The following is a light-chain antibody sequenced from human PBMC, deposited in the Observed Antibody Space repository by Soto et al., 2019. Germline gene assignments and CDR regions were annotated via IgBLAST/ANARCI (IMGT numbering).Light chain of an antibody. CDR2: EVS. V-gene: IGLV2-14*01. CDR3: SSYTASTTWV. CDR1: TSDVGAYNH. J-gene: IGLJ3*02. Sequence: QFALTQPASVSGSPGQSITVSCTGTTSDVGAYNHVSWYQQHPGKAPQLVIYEVSNRPSRVSNRFSGSKSGNTASLTISGLQAEDEADYYCSSYTASTTWVFGGGTKVTVL.